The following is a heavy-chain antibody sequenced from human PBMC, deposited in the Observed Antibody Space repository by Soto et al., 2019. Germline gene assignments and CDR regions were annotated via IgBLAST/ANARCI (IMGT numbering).Heavy chain of an antibody. Sequence: QVQLVQSGAEVKKPGASVKVSCKASGYTFTSYGISWVRQAPGQGLEWMGWISAYNGNTNYAQKLQGRVTMTTDTSTSTAYMELRRLRSDDTAVYYCARSPRQSDYSSSWYGLFYYYYMDVWGKGTTVTVSS. CDR2: ISAYNGNT. CDR3: ARSPRQSDYSSSWYGLFYYYYMDV. J-gene: IGHJ6*03. D-gene: IGHD6-13*01. V-gene: IGHV1-18*01. CDR1: GYTFTSYG.